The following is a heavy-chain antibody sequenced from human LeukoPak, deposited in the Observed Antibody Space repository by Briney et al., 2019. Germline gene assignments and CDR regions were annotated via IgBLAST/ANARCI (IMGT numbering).Heavy chain of an antibody. CDR3: ARGRLGGGVDY. Sequence: SETLSLTCTVSGGSISSSSYYWGWIRQPPGKGLEWIGSIYYSGSTYYNPSLKSRVTISVDTSKNQFSLKLSSVTAADTAVYYCARGRLGGGVDYWGQGTLVTVSS. J-gene: IGHJ4*02. CDR2: IYYSGST. V-gene: IGHV4-39*07. CDR1: GGSISSSSYY. D-gene: IGHD3-16*01.